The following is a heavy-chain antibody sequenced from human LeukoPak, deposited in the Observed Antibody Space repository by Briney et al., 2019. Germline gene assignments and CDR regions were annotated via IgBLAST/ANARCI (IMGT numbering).Heavy chain of an antibody. D-gene: IGHD6-13*01. CDR2: ISYDGSNK. CDR1: GFTFSSYA. V-gene: IGHV3-30*04. Sequence: GGSLRLSCAASGFTFSSYAMHWVRQAPGKGLEWVAVISYDGSNKYYADSVKGRFTISRDNSKNTLYLQMNSLRAEDTAVYYCARESVAAGINYYYYYGMDVWGQGTTVTVSS. CDR3: ARESVAAGINYYYYYGMDV. J-gene: IGHJ6*02.